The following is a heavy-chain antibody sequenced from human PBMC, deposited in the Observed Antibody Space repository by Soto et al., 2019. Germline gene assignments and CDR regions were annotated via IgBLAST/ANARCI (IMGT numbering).Heavy chain of an antibody. D-gene: IGHD2-2*03. Sequence: SETLSLTCAVYGGSFSGYYWSWIRQPPGKGLEWIGEINHSGSTNYNPSLKSRVTISVDTSKNQFSLKLSSVTAADTAVYYCARVDIVVVGYGMDVWGQGTTVTVSS. CDR3: ARVDIVVVGYGMDV. CDR1: GGSFSGYY. CDR2: INHSGST. V-gene: IGHV4-34*01. J-gene: IGHJ6*02.